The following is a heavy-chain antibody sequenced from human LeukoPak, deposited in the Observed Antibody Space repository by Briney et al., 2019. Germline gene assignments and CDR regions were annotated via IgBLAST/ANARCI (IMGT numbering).Heavy chain of an antibody. J-gene: IGHJ4*02. D-gene: IGHD3-10*01. Sequence: GGSPRLSCAASGFTFSSYAMSWVRQAPGKGLEWVSAISGSGGSTYYADSVKGRFTISRDNSKNTLYLQMNSLRAGDTAVYYCAKDAVLLWFGELSGYFDYWGQGTLVTVSS. V-gene: IGHV3-23*01. CDR3: AKDAVLLWFGELSGYFDY. CDR2: ISGSGGST. CDR1: GFTFSSYA.